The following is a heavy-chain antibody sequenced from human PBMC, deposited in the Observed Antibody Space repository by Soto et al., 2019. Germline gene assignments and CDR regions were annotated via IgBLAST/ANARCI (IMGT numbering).Heavy chain of an antibody. D-gene: IGHD2-2*01. J-gene: IGHJ4*02. Sequence: GASVKVSCKASGGTFSSYAISWVRQAPGQGLEWMGGIIPIFGTANYAQKFQGRVTITADESTSTAYMELRSLRSEDTAVYYCARGKVDCSSTSCYTYYFDYWGQGTLVTVSS. V-gene: IGHV1-69*13. CDR3: ARGKVDCSSTSCYTYYFDY. CDR1: GGTFSSYA. CDR2: IIPIFGTA.